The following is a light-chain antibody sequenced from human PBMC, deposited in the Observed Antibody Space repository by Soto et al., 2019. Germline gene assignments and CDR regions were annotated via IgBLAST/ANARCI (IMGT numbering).Light chain of an antibody. CDR2: DAS. V-gene: IGKV3-11*01. CDR3: HQRTNWPIT. J-gene: IGKJ5*01. CDR1: QNIGTY. Sequence: ETVLTQSPASLSLSPGERATLSCRASQNIGTYLAGYQQKPGQAPRLLIYDASNRATGIPARFSGSGSGTDFTLTISSLEPEDFAVYYCHQRTNWPITCGQGKPTGD.